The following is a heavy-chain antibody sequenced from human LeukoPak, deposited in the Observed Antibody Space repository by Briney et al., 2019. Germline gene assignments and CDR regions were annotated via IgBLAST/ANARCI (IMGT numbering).Heavy chain of an antibody. V-gene: IGHV4-31*03. CDR1: GGSISSGGYY. D-gene: IGHD3-16*02. Sequence: SQTLSLTCTVSGGSISSGGYYWSWIRQHPGKGLEWIGYIYYGGSTYYNPSLKSRVTISVDTSKNQFSLKLSSVTAADTAVYYCARATAYYDYVWGSYRQYYFDYWGQGTLVTVSS. CDR2: IYYGGST. J-gene: IGHJ4*02. CDR3: ARATAYYDYVWGSYRQYYFDY.